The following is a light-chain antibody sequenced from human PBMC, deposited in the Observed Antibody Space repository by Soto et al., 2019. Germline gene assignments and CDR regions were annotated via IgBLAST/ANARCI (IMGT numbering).Light chain of an antibody. CDR1: QSIGNS. J-gene: IGKJ4*01. CDR2: DAF. CDR3: RQRYNWPLT. V-gene: IGKV3-11*01. Sequence: TVLTQSPATLSLSPGERATLSCKASQSIGNSLGWFQQTPGPAPRLLIDDAFNRATGIPARFTGSGSGSDFTLTISSLEPEDFGVYYYRQRYNWPLTFGGGTKVEIK.